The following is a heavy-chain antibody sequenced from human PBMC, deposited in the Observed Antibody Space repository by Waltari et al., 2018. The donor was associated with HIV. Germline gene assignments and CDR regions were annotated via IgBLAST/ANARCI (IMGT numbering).Heavy chain of an antibody. J-gene: IGHJ4*02. CDR3: ARTSGYDRPFDY. V-gene: IGHV4-59*01. D-gene: IGHD5-12*01. Sequence: QVQLQESGPGLVKPSETLSLTCTVSGGSISSYYWSWIRQPPGKGLEWIGYIYYSGSTNDNPSLKIRVTISVDTSKNQFYLKLSSVTAADTAVYYCARTSGYDRPFDYWGQGTLVTVSS. CDR1: GGSISSYY. CDR2: IYYSGST.